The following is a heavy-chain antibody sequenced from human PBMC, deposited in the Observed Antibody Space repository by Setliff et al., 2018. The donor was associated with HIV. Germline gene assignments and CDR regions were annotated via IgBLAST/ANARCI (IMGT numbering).Heavy chain of an antibody. V-gene: IGHV4-4*09. J-gene: IGHJ4*02. CDR3: ATLDPSGGNFLAY. D-gene: IGHD2-21*02. Sequence: PSETLSLTCTVSGDTDFYWNWIRQPPGKGLEWIGYIHASGKTNYNPSLKSRVTISLDTSEMQFSLHLTSVPAADTAVYYCATLDPSGGNFLAYWGQGMLVTVSS. CDR1: GDTDFY. CDR2: IHASGKT.